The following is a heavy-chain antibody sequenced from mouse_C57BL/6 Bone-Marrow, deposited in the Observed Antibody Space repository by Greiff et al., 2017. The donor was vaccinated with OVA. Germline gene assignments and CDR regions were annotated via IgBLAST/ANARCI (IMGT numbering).Heavy chain of an antibody. Sequence: DVKLVESGGGLVKPGGSLKLSCAASGFTFSSYAMSWVRQTPEKRLEWVATISDGGSYTYYPDNVKGRFTIARDNAKNNLYLQMSHLKSEDTAMYYCARDTTAAYWYFDVWGTGTTVTVSS. J-gene: IGHJ1*03. D-gene: IGHD1-2*01. V-gene: IGHV5-4*01. CDR1: GFTFSSYA. CDR2: ISDGGSYT. CDR3: ARDTTAAYWYFDV.